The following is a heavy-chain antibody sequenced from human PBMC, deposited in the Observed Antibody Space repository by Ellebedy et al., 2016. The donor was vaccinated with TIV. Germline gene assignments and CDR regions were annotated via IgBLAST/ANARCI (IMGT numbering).Heavy chain of an antibody. Sequence: GESLKISCAASGFTFTPYTINWVRQAPGKGLQWVSSISGSSHYILYADSVKGRFTISRDNSENTLYLQMNSLRAEDTGVYYCATERRNYYNGMDVWGQGTTVTVSS. J-gene: IGHJ6*02. D-gene: IGHD2/OR15-2a*01. CDR2: ISGSSHYI. V-gene: IGHV3-21*01. CDR1: GFTFTPYT. CDR3: ATERRNYYNGMDV.